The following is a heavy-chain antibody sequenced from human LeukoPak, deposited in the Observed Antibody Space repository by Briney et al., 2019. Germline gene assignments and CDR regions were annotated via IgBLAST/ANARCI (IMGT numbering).Heavy chain of an antibody. CDR1: GYTFTSYY. J-gene: IGHJ5*02. V-gene: IGHV1-2*02. CDR2: INPNSGGT. CDR3: ARTHYYDSSGDNWFDP. D-gene: IGHD3-22*01. Sequence: ASVKVSCKASGYTFTSYYMHWVRQAPGQGLEWMGWINPNSGGTNYAQKFQGRVTMTTDTSTSTAYMELRSLRSDDTAVYYCARTHYYDSSGDNWFDPWGQGTLVTVSS.